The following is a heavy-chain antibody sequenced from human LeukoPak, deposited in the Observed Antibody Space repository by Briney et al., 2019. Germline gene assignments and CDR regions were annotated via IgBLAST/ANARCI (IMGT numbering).Heavy chain of an antibody. V-gene: IGHV3-23*01. CDR2: LAATT. Sequence: GGSLRLSCAASGFTFSSYAMSWVRQAPGKGLEWVSTLAATTYYADSVKGRFTISRDNSMDTLYLQMNSLRADDTAVYYCAKSKEPGRGTDAFDIWGQGTMVTVSS. CDR3: AKSKEPGRGTDAFDI. D-gene: IGHD1-26*01. CDR1: GFTFSSYA. J-gene: IGHJ3*02.